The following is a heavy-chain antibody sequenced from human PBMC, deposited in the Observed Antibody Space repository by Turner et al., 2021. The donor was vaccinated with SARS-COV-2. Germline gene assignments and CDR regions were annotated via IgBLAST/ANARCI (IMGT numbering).Heavy chain of an antibody. CDR3: ARAGREGFDP. J-gene: IGHJ5*02. V-gene: IGHV4-34*01. Sequence: QVQLQQWGAGLLKTSETLSLSCAVHGGSFRCYYWSWIRQPPGKGLDWIGEINHSGSTNYNPSLKSRISISIDTAKNQFSLNLNSVTAADTAVYYCARAGREGFDPWGQGTLVTVSS. CDR1: GGSFRCYY. D-gene: IGHD1-26*01. CDR2: INHSGST.